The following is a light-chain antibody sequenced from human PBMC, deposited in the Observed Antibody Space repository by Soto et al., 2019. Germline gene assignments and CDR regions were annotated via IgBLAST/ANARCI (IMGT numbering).Light chain of an antibody. CDR3: QKYSSVPV. V-gene: IGKV1-27*01. CDR1: QRIRNF. Sequence: DIQMTQSPTSLSASVGDRVSITCRASQRIRNFVAWYQQKPGKPPKLLIYAASTLQSGVPSRFSGSGSGTDFTLTINSLQPEDVATYSCQKYSSVPVFGPGTKVEI. J-gene: IGKJ3*01. CDR2: AAS.